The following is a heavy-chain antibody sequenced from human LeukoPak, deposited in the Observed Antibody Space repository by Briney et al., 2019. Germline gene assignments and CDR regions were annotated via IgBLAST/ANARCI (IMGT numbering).Heavy chain of an antibody. Sequence: SVKVSCKASGGTFSSYAISWVRQAPGQGLEWMGGIIPIFGTANYAQKFQGRVTITADESTSTACMELSSLRSEDTAVYYCARGIDYYDSSGAGLLLDYWGQGTLVTVSS. V-gene: IGHV1-69*13. D-gene: IGHD3-22*01. J-gene: IGHJ4*02. CDR1: GGTFSSYA. CDR2: IIPIFGTA. CDR3: ARGIDYYDSSGAGLLLDY.